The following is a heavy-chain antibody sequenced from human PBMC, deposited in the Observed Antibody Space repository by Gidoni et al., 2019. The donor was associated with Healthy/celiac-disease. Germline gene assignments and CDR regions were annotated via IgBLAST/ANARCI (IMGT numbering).Heavy chain of an antibody. CDR3: AKGGGLYYYDSSGHYSLDY. CDR1: GFTFSSYG. CDR2: ISYDGSNK. J-gene: IGHJ4*02. Sequence: QVQLVESGGGVVQPGRSLRLSCAASGFTFSSYGMPWVRQAPGKGLEWVAVISYDGSNKYYADSVKGRFTISRDNSKNTLYLQMNSLRAEDTAVYYCAKGGGLYYYDSSGHYSLDYWGQGTLVTVSS. D-gene: IGHD3-22*01. V-gene: IGHV3-30*18.